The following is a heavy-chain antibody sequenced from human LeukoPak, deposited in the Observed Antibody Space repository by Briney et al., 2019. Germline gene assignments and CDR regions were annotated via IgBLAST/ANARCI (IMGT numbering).Heavy chain of an antibody. Sequence: GGSLRLSCAASGFTFSSYSMNWVRQAPGKGLEWVSSISSSSSYIYYADSVKGRFTISRDNAKNSLYLQMNSLRAEDTAVYYCATGECSSWCSLDAFDIWGQGTMVTVSS. V-gene: IGHV3-21*01. CDR3: ATGECSSWCSLDAFDI. CDR1: GFTFSSYS. D-gene: IGHD6-13*01. CDR2: ISSSSSYI. J-gene: IGHJ3*02.